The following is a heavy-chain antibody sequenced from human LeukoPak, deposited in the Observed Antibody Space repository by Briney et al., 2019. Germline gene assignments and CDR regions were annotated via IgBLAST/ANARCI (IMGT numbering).Heavy chain of an antibody. CDR1: GFTFSGYA. Sequence: GGSLRLSCAVSGFTFSGYAMHWVRQAPGKGLEWVAVISFDGSSQYYGDSVKGRFTVSRDNSKSTLYLQMNSLRPDDTAIYYCASDMGGSGWTFVYWGQGTLVTVSP. CDR2: ISFDGSSQ. CDR3: ASDMGGSGWTFVY. J-gene: IGHJ4*02. V-gene: IGHV3-30*04. D-gene: IGHD3-16*01.